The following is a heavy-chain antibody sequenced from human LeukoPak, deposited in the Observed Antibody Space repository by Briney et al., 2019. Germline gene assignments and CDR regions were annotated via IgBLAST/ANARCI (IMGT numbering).Heavy chain of an antibody. CDR3: ARDRRPYYYGSGSYYHRLDAFDI. D-gene: IGHD3-10*01. CDR2: IYYSGST. J-gene: IGHJ3*02. CDR1: GGSISSYY. Sequence: SESLSLTCTVSGGSISSYYWSWIRQPPGKGLEWIWYIYYSGSTNYNPSLKSRVTISVDTSKNQFSLKLSSVTAADTAEYYCARDRRPYYYGSGSYYHRLDAFDIWGQGTMVTVSS. V-gene: IGHV4-59*01.